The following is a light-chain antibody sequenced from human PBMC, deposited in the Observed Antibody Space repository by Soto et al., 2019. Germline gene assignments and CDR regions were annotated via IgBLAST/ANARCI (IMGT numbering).Light chain of an antibody. CDR3: QQNYSTPYT. CDR2: AAS. J-gene: IGKJ2*01. CDR1: QSISSY. V-gene: IGKV1-39*01. Sequence: DIQMTQSPSSLSASVGDRITITCRASQSISSYLNWYQQKPGKAPNLLIYAASSLRSGVPSRFSGSGSGTEFTLTISSLTPEDFATYYCQQNYSTPYTFGQGTKLEIK.